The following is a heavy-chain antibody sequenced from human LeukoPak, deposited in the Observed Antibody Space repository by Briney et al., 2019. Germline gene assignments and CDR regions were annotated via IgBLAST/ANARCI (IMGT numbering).Heavy chain of an antibody. CDR1: GYTFGSYW. D-gene: IGHD3-16*01. CDR2: INNDGSST. V-gene: IGHV3-74*01. CDR3: VRDNGGEHL. Sequence: GGSLRLSCAASGYTFGSYWMYWVRQAPGKGLVWVSRINNDGSSTIYADSVKGRFTISRDNAKNTLYLQMNSLRDDDTAVYYCVRDNGGEHLWGQGNLVTVSS. J-gene: IGHJ4*02.